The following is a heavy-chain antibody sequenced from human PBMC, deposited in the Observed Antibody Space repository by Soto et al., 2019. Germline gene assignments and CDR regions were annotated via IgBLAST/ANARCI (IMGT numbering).Heavy chain of an antibody. CDR1: GFTFSSYG. Sequence: PGGSLRLSCAASGFTFSSYGMHWVRQAPGKGLEWLAVISYDGSNKYYADSVKGRFTISRDNSKNTLYLQMNSLRAEDTAVYYCAKGRPRITIFGVVGHYYYGMDVWGQGTTVTVSS. V-gene: IGHV3-30*18. J-gene: IGHJ6*02. CDR3: AKGRPRITIFGVVGHYYYGMDV. D-gene: IGHD3-3*01. CDR2: ISYDGSNK.